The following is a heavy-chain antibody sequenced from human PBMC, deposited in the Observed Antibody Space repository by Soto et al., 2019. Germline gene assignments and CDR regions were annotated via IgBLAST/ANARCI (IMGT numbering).Heavy chain of an antibody. V-gene: IGHV3-23*01. CDR1: GFTFSSYA. CDR3: AKGRVRHYGMDV. J-gene: IGHJ6*02. CDR2: ISGSGGST. Sequence: HPGGSLRLSCAASGFTFSSYAMSWVRQAPGKGLEWVSAISGSGGSTYYADSVKGRFTISRDNSKNTLYLQMNSLRAEDTAVYYCAKGRVRHYGMDVWGQGTTVTVSS.